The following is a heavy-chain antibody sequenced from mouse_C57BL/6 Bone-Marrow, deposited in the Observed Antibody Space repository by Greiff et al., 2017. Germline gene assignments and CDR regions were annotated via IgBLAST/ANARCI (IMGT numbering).Heavy chain of an antibody. CDR1: GYTFTSYW. D-gene: IGHD1-1*01. CDR2: IYPGSGST. V-gene: IGHV1-55*01. J-gene: IGHJ3*01. CDR3: ARGEYYGSSLAWFAY. Sequence: QVQLQQPGAELVKPGASVKMSCKASGYTFTSYWITWVKQRPGPGLEWIGDIYPGSGSTNYNEKFKSKATLTVDTSSSTAYMQLSSLTSEDSAVYYCARGEYYGSSLAWFAYWGQGTLVTVSA.